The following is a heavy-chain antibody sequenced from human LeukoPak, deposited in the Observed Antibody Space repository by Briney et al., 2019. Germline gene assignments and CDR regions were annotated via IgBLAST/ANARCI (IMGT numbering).Heavy chain of an antibody. V-gene: IGHV4-59*01. J-gene: IGHJ4*02. D-gene: IGHD4-17*01. CDR2: IYYSGST. CDR1: GGSINNYY. CDR3: ARGRPPHDYGTLFDY. Sequence: SETLSLTCTVSGGSINNYYWSWIRQPPGKGLEWIGYIYYSGSTNYNPSLKSRVTMSVDTSKKQFSLKLSSVTAADTAVYYCARGRPPHDYGTLFDYWGQGTLVTVSS.